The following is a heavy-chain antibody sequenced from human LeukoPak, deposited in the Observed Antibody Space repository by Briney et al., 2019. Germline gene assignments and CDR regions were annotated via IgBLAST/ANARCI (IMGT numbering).Heavy chain of an antibody. J-gene: IGHJ4*02. V-gene: IGHV3-21*04. D-gene: IGHD6-13*01. CDR2: ISSSGAYT. Sequence: GGSLRLSCVASGFTFSSYTMKWVRQAPGKGPEWVSSISSSGAYTFFADSVKGRFTISRDNAKRSLFLQMNGLKTEDTAVYYCARDLYSSSWFYFDYWGQGTLVTVSS. CDR1: GFTFSSYT. CDR3: ARDLYSSSWFYFDY.